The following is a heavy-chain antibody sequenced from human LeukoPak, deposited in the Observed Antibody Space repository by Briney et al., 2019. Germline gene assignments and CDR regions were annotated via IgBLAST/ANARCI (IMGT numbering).Heavy chain of an antibody. Sequence: GRSLRLSCAASGFTFSSYGMHWVRQAPGKGLEWVAVISYDGSNKYYADSVKGRFTISRDNSKNTLYLQMNSLRAEDTAVYYCAKVSSSSWYSGYYYYYYMDVWGKGTTVTVSS. CDR1: GFTFSSYG. V-gene: IGHV3-30*18. CDR3: AKVSSSSWYSGYYYYYYMDV. CDR2: ISYDGSNK. D-gene: IGHD6-13*01. J-gene: IGHJ6*03.